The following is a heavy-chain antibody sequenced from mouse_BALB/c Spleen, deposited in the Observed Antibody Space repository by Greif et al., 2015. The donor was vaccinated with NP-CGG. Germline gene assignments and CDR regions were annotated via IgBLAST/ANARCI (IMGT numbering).Heavy chain of an antibody. CDR3: ARGFTTATALYYFDY. J-gene: IGHJ2*01. Sequence: EVMLVESGGGLVQPGGSLKLSCAASGFTFSSYTMSWVRQTPEKRLEWVAYISNGGGSTYYPDTVKGRFTISRDNAKNTLYLQMSSLKSEDTAMYYCARGFTTATALYYFDYWGQGTTLTVSS. CDR1: GFTFSSYT. CDR2: ISNGGGST. V-gene: IGHV5-12-2*01. D-gene: IGHD1-2*01.